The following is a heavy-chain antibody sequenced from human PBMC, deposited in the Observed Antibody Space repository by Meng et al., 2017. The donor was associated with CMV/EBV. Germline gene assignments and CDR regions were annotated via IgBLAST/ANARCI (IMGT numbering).Heavy chain of an antibody. J-gene: IGHJ4*02. CDR3: ASLRNMVRGGGYFDY. D-gene: IGHD3-10*01. CDR1: GGTFSSYA. Sequence: KVSCKASGGTFSSYAISWVRQAPGQGLEWMGEIIPIFGTANYAQKFQGRVTITTDESTSTAYMELSSLRSEDTAVYYCASLRNMVRGGGYFDYWGQGTLVTVSS. V-gene: IGHV1-69*05. CDR2: IIPIFGTA.